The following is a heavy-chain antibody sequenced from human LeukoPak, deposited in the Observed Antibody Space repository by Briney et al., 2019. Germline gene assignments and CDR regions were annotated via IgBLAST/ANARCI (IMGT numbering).Heavy chain of an antibody. V-gene: IGHV3-11*04. CDR1: GFTFSDYY. Sequence: PGGCLRLSCAASGFTFSDYYMSSIPQAPGRGLEWVSYISSSGSTIYYADCVKGRFTISRDNAKNSLYLQMNSLRDEDTAVYYCARDRNDAFDIWGQGTMVTVSS. D-gene: IGHD1-14*01. CDR3: ARDRNDAFDI. CDR2: ISSSGSTI. J-gene: IGHJ3*02.